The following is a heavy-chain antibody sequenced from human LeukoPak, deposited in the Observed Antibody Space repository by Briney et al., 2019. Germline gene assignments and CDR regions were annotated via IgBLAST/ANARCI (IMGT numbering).Heavy chain of an antibody. CDR1: GGSISSSSYY. D-gene: IGHD4-17*01. Sequence: PSETLSLTCTVSGGSISSSSYYWGWIRQPPGKGLEWIGYIYYSGATYYNPSLKTRVTISLDTSKNQFSLKLSSVTAADTAVYYCARTKKVDYVDYENYFDYWGQGTLVTVSS. J-gene: IGHJ4*02. V-gene: IGHV4-39*07. CDR2: IYYSGAT. CDR3: ARTKKVDYVDYENYFDY.